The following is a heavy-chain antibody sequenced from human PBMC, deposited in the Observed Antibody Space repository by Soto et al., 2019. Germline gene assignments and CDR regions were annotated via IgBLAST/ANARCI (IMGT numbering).Heavy chain of an antibody. CDR1: GGTFRTFA. CDR2: IIPVFGTR. D-gene: IGHD3-10*01. Sequence: QVQLVQSGAEVKEPGSSVKVSCKASGGTFRTFAISWVRQAPGQGPEWMGGIIPVFGTRNYAQKFQGRVTITADESTSTAYMEVSSLRSEDTAVYYCARGGSTMVRGPLVYGLDVWGQGTTVTVSS. V-gene: IGHV1-69*01. CDR3: ARGGSTMVRGPLVYGLDV. J-gene: IGHJ6*02.